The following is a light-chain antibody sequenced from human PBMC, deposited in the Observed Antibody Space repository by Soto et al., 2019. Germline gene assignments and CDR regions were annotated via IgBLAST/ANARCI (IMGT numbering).Light chain of an antibody. CDR3: SSYTSSALV. V-gene: IGLV2-14*01. CDR2: EVS. J-gene: IGLJ3*02. Sequence: QSALTQPASVSGSPGQSITISCTGTSSDVGGYNYVSWYQQHPGKAPKLMIYEVSNRPSGVSSRFSGSKSGNTASLTISGLQAEDEAVYCCSSYTSSALVFGGGPKLTV. CDR1: SSDVGGYNY.